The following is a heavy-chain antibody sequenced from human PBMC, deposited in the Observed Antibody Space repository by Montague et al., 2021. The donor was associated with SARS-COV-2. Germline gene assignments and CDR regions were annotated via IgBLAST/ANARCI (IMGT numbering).Heavy chain of an antibody. CDR1: GFTFSSYS. J-gene: IGHJ5*02. Sequence: SLRLSCAASGFTFSSYSMSWVRQAPGKGLEWVSAISGSGGNTYYADSMKGRFTISRDNSKNTLYLQMNSLRAEDTAVYYCARDSGSSFDPWGQGTLVTVSS. CDR3: ARDSGSSFDP. V-gene: IGHV3-23*01. CDR2: ISGSGGNT. D-gene: IGHD1-26*01.